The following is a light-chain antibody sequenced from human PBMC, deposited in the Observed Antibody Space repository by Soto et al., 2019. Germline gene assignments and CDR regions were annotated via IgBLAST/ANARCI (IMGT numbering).Light chain of an antibody. CDR3: SSYTSSSTYV. V-gene: IGLV2-14*01. J-gene: IGLJ1*01. CDR1: TRDIAGYNY. CDR2: QVT. Sequence: QSALTQPASGSGSLGRSITISCTGTTRDIAGYNYISWYQQLPGKAPKLMIYQVTIRPSGISNRFSGSKSGNTASLTISGLQAEDEADYYCSSYTSSSTYVFGTGTKVTVL.